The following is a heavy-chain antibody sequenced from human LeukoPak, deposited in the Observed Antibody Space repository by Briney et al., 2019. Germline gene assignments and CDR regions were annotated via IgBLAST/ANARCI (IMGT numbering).Heavy chain of an antibody. Sequence: GASVKVSCKASGYTFTNYGISWVRQAPGQGLEWMGWISVYRGNTDYAQNLQGRVTMTTDTSTSTAYMELRSLKSDDTAVYYCARGGSGWSFDYWGQGTLVTVSS. CDR1: GYTFTNYG. CDR3: ARGGSGWSFDY. D-gene: IGHD6-19*01. V-gene: IGHV1-18*01. CDR2: ISVYRGNT. J-gene: IGHJ4*02.